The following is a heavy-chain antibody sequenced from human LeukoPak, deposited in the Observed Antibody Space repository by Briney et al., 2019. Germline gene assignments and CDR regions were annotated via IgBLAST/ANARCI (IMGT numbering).Heavy chain of an antibody. Sequence: GGSLRLSCAASGFTFSPSWMHWVRQAPGKGLEWVSRINNDGSYINYADSVKGRFTIYRDNAKNTLNLQMNSLRAEDTAVYFCARDGSAYNFDYWGQGVLVTVSS. J-gene: IGHJ4*02. CDR3: ARDGSAYNFDY. D-gene: IGHD5-24*01. CDR2: INNDGSYI. CDR1: GFTFSPSW. V-gene: IGHV3-74*01.